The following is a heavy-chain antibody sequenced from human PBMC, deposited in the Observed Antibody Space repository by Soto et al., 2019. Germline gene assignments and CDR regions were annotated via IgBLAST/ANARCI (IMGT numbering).Heavy chain of an antibody. D-gene: IGHD1-26*01. Sequence: QVQLVQSGAEVKKPGSSVKVSCKASGGTFSSYSINWVRQAPGQGLEWMGEIIPIFGTANYAQKFQGRVTITADAYTSTAYMELSSLRSEDTAVYYCARDGGRHSGGIDYGGQGTLVTVSS. CDR1: GGTFSSYS. CDR3: ARDGGRHSGGIDY. CDR2: IIPIFGTA. V-gene: IGHV1-69*01. J-gene: IGHJ4*02.